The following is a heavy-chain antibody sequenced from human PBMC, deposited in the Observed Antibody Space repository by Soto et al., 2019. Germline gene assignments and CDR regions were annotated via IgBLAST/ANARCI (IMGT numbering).Heavy chain of an antibody. J-gene: IGHJ3*02. D-gene: IGHD2-21*02. CDR2: IYHSGST. V-gene: IGHV4-30-2*01. Sequence: SETLSLTCAVSCGSISSGGYSWSWIRQPPGKGLEWIGYIYHSGSTYYNPSLKSRVTISVDRSKNQFSLKLSSVTAADTAVYYCARNVVVTAGVKSNAFDIWGQGTMVTVSS. CDR3: ARNVVVTAGVKSNAFDI. CDR1: CGSISSGGYS.